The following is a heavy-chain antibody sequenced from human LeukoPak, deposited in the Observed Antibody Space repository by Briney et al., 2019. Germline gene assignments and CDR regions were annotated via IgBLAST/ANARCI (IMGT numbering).Heavy chain of an antibody. Sequence: GGSLRLSCAASGFTFSSYSMNWVRQAPGKGLEWVSSISSSSSYIYYADSVKGRFTISRDNAKNSLYLQMNSLRAEDTAVYYCATEVTFGGVIAFDYWGQGTLVTVSS. CDR1: GFTFSSYS. V-gene: IGHV3-21*01. D-gene: IGHD3-16*02. CDR2: ISSSSSYI. J-gene: IGHJ4*02. CDR3: ATEVTFGGVIAFDY.